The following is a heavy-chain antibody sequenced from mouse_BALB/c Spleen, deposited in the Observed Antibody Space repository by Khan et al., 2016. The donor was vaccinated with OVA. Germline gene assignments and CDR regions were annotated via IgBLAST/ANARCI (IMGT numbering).Heavy chain of an antibody. CDR3: ARHNYGAFAF. CDR2: ISSVSTYT. Sequence: EVELVESGGGLVKPGGSLKLSCAASGFTFSNFAMSWVRQTPEKRLEWVATISSVSTYTYYPDSVKGRFTISRDNAKSTLYLQLSSLRSEDTAIYYCARHNYGAFAFWGQGTLVTVSA. D-gene: IGHD1-1*01. V-gene: IGHV5-9-3*01. J-gene: IGHJ3*01. CDR1: GFTFSNFA.